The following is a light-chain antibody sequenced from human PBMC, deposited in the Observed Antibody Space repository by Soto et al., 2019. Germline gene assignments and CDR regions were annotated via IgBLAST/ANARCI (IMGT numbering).Light chain of an antibody. CDR2: SNH. J-gene: IGLJ2*01. Sequence: QAVVTQPPSASGTTGQRVTIFCSGSSSNIGRNSVYWYQQLPGTAPKLLIYSNHQRPSGVPDRFSGSKSSTSASLAISGLRSADEANYYCAAWDDSPSGVLFGGGTKLTVL. CDR1: SSNIGRNS. CDR3: AAWDDSPSGVL. V-gene: IGLV1-47*02.